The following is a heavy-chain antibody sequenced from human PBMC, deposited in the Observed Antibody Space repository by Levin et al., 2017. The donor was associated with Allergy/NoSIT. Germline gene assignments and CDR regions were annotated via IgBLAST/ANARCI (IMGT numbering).Heavy chain of an antibody. V-gene: IGHV4-30-2*01. CDR1: GGSISSGGYS. Sequence: SETLSLTCAVSGGSISSGGYSWSWIRQPPGKGLEWIGYIYHSGSTYYNPSLKSRVTISVDRSKNQFSLKLSSVTAADTAVYYCARIVVVPAAILGYFDPWGQGTLVTVSS. J-gene: IGHJ5*02. D-gene: IGHD2-2*01. CDR2: IYHSGST. CDR3: ARIVVVPAAILGYFDP.